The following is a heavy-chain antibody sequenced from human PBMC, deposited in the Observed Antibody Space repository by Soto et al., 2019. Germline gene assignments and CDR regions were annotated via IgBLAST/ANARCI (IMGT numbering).Heavy chain of an antibody. V-gene: IGHV1-18*01. J-gene: IGHJ4*02. Sequence: ASVKVSCKASGYTFTNYGISWVRQAPGQGLEWMGWISHWGNTNYAQKLQGRVTMTTDPSASTAYMELRSLRSDDTAIYFCARDLDGSGSYYTDYWGQGTLVTVSS. CDR1: GYTFTNYG. D-gene: IGHD3-10*01. CDR3: ARDLDGSGSYYTDY. CDR2: ISHWGNT.